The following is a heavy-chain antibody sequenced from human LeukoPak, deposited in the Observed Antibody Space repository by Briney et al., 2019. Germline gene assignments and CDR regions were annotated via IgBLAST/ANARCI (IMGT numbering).Heavy chain of an antibody. J-gene: IGHJ4*02. CDR1: GGSISSYY. Sequence: SETLSLTCTVSGGSISSYYWSWIRQPPGKGREWIGYIYYSGSTSYNPSLKSRVTISVDTSKSQFSLKLNSVTAADTAVYYCASRPPAEPFDYWGQGTLVTVSS. CDR3: ASRPPAEPFDY. CDR2: IYYSGST. V-gene: IGHV4-59*12. D-gene: IGHD6-13*01.